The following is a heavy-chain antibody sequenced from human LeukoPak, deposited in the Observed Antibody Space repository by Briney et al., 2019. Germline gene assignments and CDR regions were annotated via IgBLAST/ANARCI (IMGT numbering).Heavy chain of an antibody. CDR1: GGSISSSSYY. Sequence: PSETLSLTCTVSGGSISSSSYYWGWIRQPPGKGLEWIGSIYYSGSTYYNPSLKSRVTISVDTSKNQFSLKLSSVTAADTAVYYCARRGYSYGQGYYYYYYMDVWGKGTTVTISS. J-gene: IGHJ6*03. CDR2: IYYSGST. CDR3: ARRGYSYGQGYYYYYYMDV. D-gene: IGHD5-18*01. V-gene: IGHV4-39*01.